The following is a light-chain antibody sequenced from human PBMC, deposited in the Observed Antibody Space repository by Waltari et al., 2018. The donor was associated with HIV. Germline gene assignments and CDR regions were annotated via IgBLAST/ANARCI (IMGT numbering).Light chain of an antibody. J-gene: IGLJ1*01. CDR3: QTWDSSSAYV. CDR2: EDN. CDR1: DLGEKY. V-gene: IGLV3-1*01. Sequence: SYELTQPPSVSVSPGQTATISCSGDDLGEKYTCWYQQRPGQSPLLVIYEDNKRPSGIPERFSGSNSGNTATLTITGTQTMDEADYYCQTWDSSSAYVFGTGTKVTVL.